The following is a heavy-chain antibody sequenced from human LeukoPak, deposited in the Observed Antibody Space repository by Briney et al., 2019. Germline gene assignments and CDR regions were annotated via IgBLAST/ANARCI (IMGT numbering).Heavy chain of an antibody. J-gene: IGHJ6*02. CDR3: ARHRPSSGHLCYDYGMDV. Sequence: PGESLKISCKGSGYSFTTYWISWLRQMPGKGLEWMGRIDPSDSYTHHSPSFQGHVTISLDKSISTAYLQWSSLKASDSAMYYCARHRPSSGHLCYDYGMDVWGQGTTVTVAS. CDR1: GYSFTTYW. D-gene: IGHD6-19*01. V-gene: IGHV5-10-1*01. CDR2: IDPSDSYT.